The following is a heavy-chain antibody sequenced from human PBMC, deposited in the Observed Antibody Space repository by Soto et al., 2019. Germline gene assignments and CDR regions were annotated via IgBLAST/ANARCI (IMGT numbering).Heavy chain of an antibody. CDR1: RGTFSSYA. CDR3: ARARYDSSHDAFDI. Sequence: SGKVCWKASRGTFSSYAISWVRQAPGQGLEWMGGIIPIFGTANYAQKFQGRVTITADESTSTAYMELSSLRSEDTAVYYCARARYDSSHDAFDIWGQGPMVTVSS. J-gene: IGHJ3*02. V-gene: IGHV1-69*13. D-gene: IGHD3-22*01. CDR2: IIPIFGTA.